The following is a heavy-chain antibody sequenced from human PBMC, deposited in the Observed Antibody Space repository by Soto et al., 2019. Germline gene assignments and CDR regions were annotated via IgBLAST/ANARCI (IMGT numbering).Heavy chain of an antibody. V-gene: IGHV1-18*01. CDR1: GYTFTSYG. Sequence: QVQLVQSGAEVKKPGASVKVSCKASGYTFTSYGISWVRQAPGQGLEWMGWISAYNGDTNYAQKLQGRVTMTAATSTSTAYMELRSLGSDDTAVYYCARVGGSGFPSYYYYGMDVWGQGTTVTVSS. D-gene: IGHD3-10*01. J-gene: IGHJ6*02. CDR2: ISAYNGDT. CDR3: ARVGGSGFPSYYYYGMDV.